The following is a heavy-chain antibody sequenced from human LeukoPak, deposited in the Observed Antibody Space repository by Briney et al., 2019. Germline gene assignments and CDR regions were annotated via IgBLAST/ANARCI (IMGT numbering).Heavy chain of an antibody. D-gene: IGHD2-15*01. CDR3: ARVTLAAAAYYFDY. CDR1: GGSISSYY. V-gene: IGHV4-59*12. Sequence: SETLSLTCTVSGGSISSYYWSWIRQPPGKGLEWIGYIYYSGSTNYNPSLKSRVTISVDKSKNQFSLKLSSVTAADTAVYYCARVTLAAAAYYFDYWGQGTLVTVSS. CDR2: IYYSGST. J-gene: IGHJ4*02.